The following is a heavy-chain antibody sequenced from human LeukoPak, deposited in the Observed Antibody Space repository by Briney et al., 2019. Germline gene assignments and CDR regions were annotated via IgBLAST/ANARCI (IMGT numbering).Heavy chain of an antibody. D-gene: IGHD6-13*01. V-gene: IGHV3-23*01. CDR3: AKYSSTWYDDY. CDR2: ISVSGGST. CDR1: GFTFSSYG. J-gene: IGHJ4*02. Sequence: GGSLRLSCAASGFTFSSYGMNWVRQAPGKGLEWVSAISVSGGSTYYADSVKGRFTISRDNSKNTLSLQMNSLRVEDTAVYYCAKYSSTWYDDYWGQGTLVTVSS.